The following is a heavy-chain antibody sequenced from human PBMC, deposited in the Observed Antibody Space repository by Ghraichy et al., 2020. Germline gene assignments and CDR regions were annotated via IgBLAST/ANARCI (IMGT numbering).Heavy chain of an antibody. D-gene: IGHD1-26*01. CDR2: IYDTGET. CDR3: ARGVGPLDS. Sequence: LSLTCAVSGFTVSTYSMSWVRQAPGKGLQWVSTIYDTGETYYADSVKGRFTISRDKSTNTLYLQMYSLRAEDTGVYYYARGVGPLDSWGQGTLVTVSS. J-gene: IGHJ4*02. V-gene: IGHV3-53*01. CDR1: GFTVSTYS.